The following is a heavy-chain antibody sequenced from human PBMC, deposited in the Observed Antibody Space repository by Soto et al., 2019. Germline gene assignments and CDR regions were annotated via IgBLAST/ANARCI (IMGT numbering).Heavy chain of an antibody. J-gene: IGHJ6*02. D-gene: IGHD2-2*01. CDR1: GFNLSAHD. CDR2: IYSGGST. CDR3: ARSDIVVVPAAPLDV. Sequence: LRLSCAASGFNLSAHDMHWVRQVKGKGLEWVSVIYSGGSTYYADSVKGRFTISRDNSKNTLYLQMNSLRAEDTAVYYCARSDIVVVPAAPLDVWGQGTTVTVSS. V-gene: IGHV3-53*01.